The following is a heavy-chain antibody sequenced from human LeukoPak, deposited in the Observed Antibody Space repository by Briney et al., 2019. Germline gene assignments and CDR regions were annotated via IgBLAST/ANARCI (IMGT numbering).Heavy chain of an antibody. CDR3: ARPRDGTTGWYGLDY. D-gene: IGHD6-19*01. V-gene: IGHV3-7*01. Sequence: GGSLRLSCAASGFTFSLYWMTWVRQAPGKGLEWVANMKPDGSQKYYVDSVKGRFTISRDDAKNSLYLQMNSLRADDTAVYYCARPRDGTTGWYGLDYWGQGTLVTVSS. CDR1: GFTFSLYW. J-gene: IGHJ4*02. CDR2: MKPDGSQK.